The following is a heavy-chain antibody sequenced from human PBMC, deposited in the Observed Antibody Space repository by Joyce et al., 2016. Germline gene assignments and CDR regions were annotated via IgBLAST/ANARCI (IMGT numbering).Heavy chain of an antibody. J-gene: IGHJ5*02. V-gene: IGHV3-23*01. CDR1: GFTFSSYA. CDR3: AKEAGGGSQRGDWFDP. CDR2: ISGSGDST. Sequence: EVQLLESGGGLVQPGGSLRLSCEASGFTFSSYAMSWGRQAPGKGLGWVSAISGSGDSTYYADSVKGRFTISRDNSKNTLYLQMNSLRAEDTAVYYCAKEAGGGSQRGDWFDPWGQGTLVTVSS. D-gene: IGHD1-26*01.